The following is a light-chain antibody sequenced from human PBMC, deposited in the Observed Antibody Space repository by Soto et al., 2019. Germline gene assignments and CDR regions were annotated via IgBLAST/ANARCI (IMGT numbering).Light chain of an antibody. Sequence: QSALTQPASVSGSHGQSITISCTGTSSNIGGSNSVSWYQQHPGKAPKLLIYDVSNWPSGVSNRFSGSKSGNTASLTISGLQAEDEADYYCSSYTSVTYTPVVFGGGTKLTVL. CDR1: SSNIGGSNS. V-gene: IGLV2-14*01. J-gene: IGLJ2*01. CDR3: SSYTSVTYTPVV. CDR2: DVS.